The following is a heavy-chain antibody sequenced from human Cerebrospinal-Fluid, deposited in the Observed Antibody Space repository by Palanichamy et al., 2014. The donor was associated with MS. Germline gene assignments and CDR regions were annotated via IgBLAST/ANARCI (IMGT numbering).Heavy chain of an antibody. CDR3: ARGELYFHSSGYPIRGPGWFDP. D-gene: IGHD3-22*01. CDR2: INHSGSA. CDR1: GGSFSDYH. V-gene: IGHV4-34*01. Sequence: QVQLQQWGAGLLKPSETLSLTCGVYGGSFSDYHWSWIRQPPGKGLEWIGEINHSGSANYNPSLKSRVTISIDTSKNQLSLKLTSVTAADTAVYYCARGELYFHSSGYPIRGPGWFDPWGQGTLVTVSS. J-gene: IGHJ5*02.